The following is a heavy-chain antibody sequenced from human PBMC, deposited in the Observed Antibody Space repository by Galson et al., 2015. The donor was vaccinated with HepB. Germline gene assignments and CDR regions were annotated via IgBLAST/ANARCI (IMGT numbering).Heavy chain of an antibody. Sequence: TLRLAGAASGFTFSSSAMSWVRQAPGKGLEWVSGISSSSSTTYYADSVKGRFAISRDNSKNTLYLQMNSMRAEDTALYSCAKARLRTSGNYYGYDFDFWGPGTPVTVSS. J-gene: IGHJ4*02. CDR3: AKARLRTSGNYYGYDFDF. CDR2: ISSSSSTT. D-gene: IGHD1-26*01. CDR1: GFTFSSSA. V-gene: IGHV3-23*01.